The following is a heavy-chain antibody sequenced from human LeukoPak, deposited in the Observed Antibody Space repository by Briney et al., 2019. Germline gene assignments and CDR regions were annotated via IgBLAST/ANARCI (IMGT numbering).Heavy chain of an antibody. CDR1: GGSISSYY. Sequence: SETLSLTCTVSGGSISSYYWSWIRQPPGKGLEWIGYIYYSGSTNYNPSLKSRVTISVDTSKNQFSLKLSSVTAADTAVYYCARRYCSSTRCYPHFDYWGQGTLVTVSS. J-gene: IGHJ4*02. CDR3: ARRYCSSTRCYPHFDY. D-gene: IGHD2-2*01. CDR2: IYYSGST. V-gene: IGHV4-59*08.